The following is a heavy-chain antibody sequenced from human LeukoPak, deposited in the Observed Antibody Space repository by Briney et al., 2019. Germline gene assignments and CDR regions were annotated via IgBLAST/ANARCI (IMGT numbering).Heavy chain of an antibody. CDR3: AAAIQNYDSSGFDWFDP. CDR2: IVVGSGNT. Sequence: SVKVSRKASGFTFTSSAMQWVRQARGQRLEWIGWIVVGSGNTNYAQKFQERVTITRDMSTSTAYMELSSLRSEDTAVYYCAAAIQNYDSSGFDWFDPWGQGTLVTVSS. V-gene: IGHV1-58*02. CDR1: GFTFTSSA. D-gene: IGHD3-22*01. J-gene: IGHJ5*02.